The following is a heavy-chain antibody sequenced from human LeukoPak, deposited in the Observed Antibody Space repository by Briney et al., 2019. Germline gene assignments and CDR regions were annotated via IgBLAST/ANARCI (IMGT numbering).Heavy chain of an antibody. CDR1: GFTFSSYN. J-gene: IGHJ4*02. CDR3: ARDGSTYYDILTDYYQYRGYFDY. D-gene: IGHD3-9*01. Sequence: GGSLRLSCAASGFTFSSYNMNWVRQAPGKGLEWVSAISSSSSYIYYADSVKGRFTISRDNSKNSLYLQMNSLRAEDTAVYYCARDGSTYYDILTDYYQYRGYFDYWGQGTLVTVSS. V-gene: IGHV3-21*01. CDR2: ISSSSSYI.